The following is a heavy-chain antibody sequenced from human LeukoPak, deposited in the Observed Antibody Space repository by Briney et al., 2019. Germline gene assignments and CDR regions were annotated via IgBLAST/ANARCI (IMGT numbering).Heavy chain of an antibody. CDR1: EFTFSSYG. J-gene: IGHJ4*02. CDR3: AKARSYHFVYYFDY. V-gene: IGHV3-30*02. CDR2: IRYDGSNK. D-gene: IGHD1-26*01. Sequence: PGGSLRLSCAASEFTFSSYGMHWVRQAPGKGLEWVAFIRYDGSNKYYADSVKGRFTISRDNSKNTLYLQMNSLRAEDTAVYYCAKARSYHFVYYFDYWGQGTLVTVSS.